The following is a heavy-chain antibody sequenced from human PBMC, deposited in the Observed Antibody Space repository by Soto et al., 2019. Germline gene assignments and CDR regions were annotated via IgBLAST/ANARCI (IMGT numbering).Heavy chain of an antibody. CDR1: GYTFTSYG. Sequence: QVQLVQSGAEVKKPGASVKVSCKASGYTFTSYGISWVRQAPGQGLEWMGWISAYNGNTNYAQKLQGRVTLTTDTPTRTAYMELRGLKSTDTAVYYCPREGLLWFGESSFEGNDYWGQGTLVTVSS. D-gene: IGHD3-10*01. CDR3: PREGLLWFGESSFEGNDY. V-gene: IGHV1-18*01. CDR2: ISAYNGNT. J-gene: IGHJ4*02.